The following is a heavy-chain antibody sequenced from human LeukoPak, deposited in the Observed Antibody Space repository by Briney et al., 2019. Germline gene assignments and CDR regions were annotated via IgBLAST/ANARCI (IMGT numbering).Heavy chain of an antibody. D-gene: IGHD2-21*02. J-gene: IGHJ4*02. CDR3: AGGRLQVDY. Sequence: GGSLRLSCAASGFTFSSYWMHWVRQAPGKGLEWVANINQDGSEKYYVDSVKGRFTISRDNAKKSLYLQMNSLRADDTAVYYCAGGRLQVDYWGQGTLVTVSS. V-gene: IGHV3-7*01. CDR2: INQDGSEK. CDR1: GFTFSSYW.